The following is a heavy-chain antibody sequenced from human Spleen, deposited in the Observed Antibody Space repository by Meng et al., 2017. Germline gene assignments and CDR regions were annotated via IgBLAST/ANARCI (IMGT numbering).Heavy chain of an antibody. Sequence: VSCKASGGTFSSYTISWVRQAPGQGLEWMGRIIPILGIANYAQKFQGRVTITADKSTSTAYMELSSLRSEDTAVYYCARDVDQYGSGSHNDDYWGQGTLVTVSS. CDR1: GGTFSSYT. CDR2: IIPILGIA. V-gene: IGHV1-69*04. CDR3: ARDVDQYGSGSHNDDY. J-gene: IGHJ4*02. D-gene: IGHD3-10*01.